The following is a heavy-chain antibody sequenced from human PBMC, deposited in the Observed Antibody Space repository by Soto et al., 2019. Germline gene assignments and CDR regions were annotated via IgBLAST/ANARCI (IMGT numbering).Heavy chain of an antibody. Sequence: QVQLVQSGAEVKKPGSSVKVSCKASGGTFSSDSFSWVRQAPGQGLEWMGGIIPMFDTPIYAQKFQDRVTITADESTGTAYVQLSSLRSGDTAVYYCARSGGLDRDFNYWGEGSLVTVSS. CDR1: GGTFSSDS. D-gene: IGHD2-15*01. J-gene: IGHJ4*02. CDR3: ARSGGLDRDFNY. V-gene: IGHV1-69*12. CDR2: IIPMFDTP.